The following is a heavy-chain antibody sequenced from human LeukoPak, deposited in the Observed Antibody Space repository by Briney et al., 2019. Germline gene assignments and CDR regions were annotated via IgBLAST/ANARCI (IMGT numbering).Heavy chain of an antibody. D-gene: IGHD3-3*01. CDR1: GFTFSGYY. Sequence: GGSLRLSCAASGFTFSGYYMSWIRQAPGKGLEWVSYISSSGSTIYYADSVKGRFTISRDNAKNSLYLQMNSLRAEDTAVYYCARAHDFWSGRRTYYYGMDVWGQGTTVTVSS. J-gene: IGHJ6*02. V-gene: IGHV3-11*01. CDR2: ISSSGSTI. CDR3: ARAHDFWSGRRTYYYGMDV.